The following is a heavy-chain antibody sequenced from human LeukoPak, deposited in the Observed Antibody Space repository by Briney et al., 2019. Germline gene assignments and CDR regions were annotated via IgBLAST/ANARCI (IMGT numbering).Heavy chain of an antibody. CDR2: IYTSGRT. V-gene: IGHV4-61*02. Sequence: PSETLSHTCTVSGGSLSSGSSYWGWIRQPAGKGLEWIRRIYTSGRTNYNPSLKSLVTISADTSKNQFSPILRSVTSGDTAIYYCGRGYLYWGQGTLVTVSS. J-gene: IGHJ4*02. CDR3: GRGYLY. CDR1: GGSLSSGSSY. D-gene: IGHD1-14*01.